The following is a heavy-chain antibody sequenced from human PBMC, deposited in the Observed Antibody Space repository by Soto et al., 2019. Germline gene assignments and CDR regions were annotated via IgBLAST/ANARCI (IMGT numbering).Heavy chain of an antibody. CDR1: GFTFRSYG. CDR3: ARGRGILAFDI. D-gene: IGHD1-26*01. J-gene: IGHJ3*02. Sequence: AGCLRLSCAACGFTFRSYGMSWVRKAPEKGLEWVANIKQDGSEKYYVDSVKGRFTISRDNAKNSLYLQMNSLRAEDTAVYYCARGRGILAFDIWGQGTMVTVSS. CDR2: IKQDGSEK. V-gene: IGHV3-7*01.